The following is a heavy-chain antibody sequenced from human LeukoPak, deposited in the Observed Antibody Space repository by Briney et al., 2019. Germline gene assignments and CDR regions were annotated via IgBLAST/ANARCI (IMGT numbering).Heavy chain of an antibody. D-gene: IGHD6-13*01. CDR2: ISYDGSNK. CDR1: GFTFSSYA. Sequence: GGSLRLSCAASGFTFSSYATHWVRQAPGKGLEWVAVISYDGSNKYYADSVKGRSTISRDNSKNTLYLQMNSLRAEDTAVYYCARDRPPSSSWYSQYTTGWFDPWGQGTLVTVSS. J-gene: IGHJ5*02. V-gene: IGHV3-30-3*01. CDR3: ARDRPPSSSWYSQYTTGWFDP.